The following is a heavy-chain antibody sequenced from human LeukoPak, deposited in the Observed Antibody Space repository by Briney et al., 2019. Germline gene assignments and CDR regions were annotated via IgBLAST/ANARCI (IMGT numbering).Heavy chain of an antibody. V-gene: IGHV4-39*01. D-gene: IGHD2-21*02. CDR3: ASQTDYYFDY. J-gene: IGHJ4*02. Sequence: SETLSLTCTVSGGSISSSRYYWGWIRQPPGKGLEWIGSMYYSGSTYYSPSLKSRLTISVDTSKNQFSLKLSSVTAADTAVYYCASQTDYYFDYWGQGTLVTVSS. CDR1: GGSISSSRYY. CDR2: MYYSGST.